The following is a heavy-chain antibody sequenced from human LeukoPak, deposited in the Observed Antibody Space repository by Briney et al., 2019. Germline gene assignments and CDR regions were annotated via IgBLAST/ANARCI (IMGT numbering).Heavy chain of an antibody. J-gene: IGHJ6*03. CDR1: GGSISSSSYY. CDR2: IYYSGST. V-gene: IGHV4-39*07. CDR3: ARAQSSDASRYYYYYYMDV. D-gene: IGHD3-22*01. Sequence: KTSETLSLTCTVSGGSISSSSYYWGWIRQPPGKGLEWIGSIYYSGSTYYNPSLKSRVTISVDTSKNQFSLKLSSVTAADTAVYYCARAQSSDASRYYYYYYMDVWGKGTTVTISS.